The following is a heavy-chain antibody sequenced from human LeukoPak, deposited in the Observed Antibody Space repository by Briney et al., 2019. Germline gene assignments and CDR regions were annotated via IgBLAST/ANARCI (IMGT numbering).Heavy chain of an antibody. D-gene: IGHD3-22*01. J-gene: IGHJ4*02. CDR3: ARAPLYYYDSSDY. V-gene: IGHV3-64*01. CDR2: ISSNGGST. CDR1: GFTFSSYA. Sequence: GGSLRLSCAASGFTFSSYAMHWVRQAPGKGLEYVSAISSNGGSTYYANSVKGRFTISRDNSKNTLYLQMGSLRAEDMAVYYCARAPLYYYDSSDYWGRGTLVTVSS.